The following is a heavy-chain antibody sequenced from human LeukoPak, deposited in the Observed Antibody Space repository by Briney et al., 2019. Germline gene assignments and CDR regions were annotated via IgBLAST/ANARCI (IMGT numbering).Heavy chain of an antibody. CDR2: IYHSGTT. Sequence: NPSETLSLTCTVSGGSISSYYWSWIRQPPGKGLEWIGYIYHSGTTNYNPPLSSRVTISVDTSKNQFSLRLTSVTAADTAIYYCARFWSGFDFWGQGALVTVSS. D-gene: IGHD3-3*01. V-gene: IGHV4-59*01. J-gene: IGHJ4*02. CDR3: ARFWSGFDF. CDR1: GGSISSYY.